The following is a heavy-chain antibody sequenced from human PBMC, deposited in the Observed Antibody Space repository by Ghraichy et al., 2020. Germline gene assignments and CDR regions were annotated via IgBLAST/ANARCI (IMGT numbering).Heavy chain of an antibody. CDR2: INQDGSEK. CDR3: ANRKCSITDCYKRSGDAFDI. V-gene: IGHV3-7*01. Sequence: GVLNISCAASGFTFTNFWMTWVRQAPGKGLEWVANINQDGSEKYYMDSVRGRFTISRDSAKNSLYLQMNSLRAEDTALYYCANRKCSITDCYKRSGDAFDIWGQGTMVTVSA. J-gene: IGHJ3*02. D-gene: IGHD2-2*02. CDR1: GFTFTNFW.